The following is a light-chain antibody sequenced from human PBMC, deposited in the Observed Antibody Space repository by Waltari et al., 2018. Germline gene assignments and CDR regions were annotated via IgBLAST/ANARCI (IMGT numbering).Light chain of an antibody. V-gene: IGKV3-20*01. CDR3: QQGGGPLRFT. CDR1: QSISSTY. CDR2: GAS. J-gene: IGKJ2*01. Sequence: DIVLTQSSGTLSLSPGERATLSCRASQSISSTYLAWYQQKPGQSPGLLIYGASRRATGIPDRFSGSGSGTDFTLSISRLEPEDFAVYYCQQGGGPLRFTFGQGTKLEIK.